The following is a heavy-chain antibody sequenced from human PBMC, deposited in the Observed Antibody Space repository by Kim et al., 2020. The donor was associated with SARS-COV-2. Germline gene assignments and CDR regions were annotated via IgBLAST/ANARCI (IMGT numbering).Heavy chain of an antibody. CDR3: ATVPYRSYGFYWYFDL. J-gene: IGHJ2*01. V-gene: IGHV1-24*01. CDR2: FDPEDGET. CDR1: GYTLTELS. Sequence: ASVKVSCKVSGYTLTELSMHWVRQAPGKGLEWMGGFDPEDGETIYAQKFQGRVTMTEDTSTDTAYMELSSLRSEDTAVYYCATVPYRSYGFYWYFDLWGRGTLVTVSS. D-gene: IGHD1-26*01.